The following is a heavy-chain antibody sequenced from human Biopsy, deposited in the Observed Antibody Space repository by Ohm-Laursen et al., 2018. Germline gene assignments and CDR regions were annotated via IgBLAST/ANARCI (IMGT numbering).Heavy chain of an antibody. CDR1: GESFNGYY. D-gene: IGHD3-22*01. J-gene: IGHJ6*02. CDR3: VRGVDYYDPYHYYALDV. Sequence: SDTLSLTRAVYGESFNGYYWSWIRRTPGKGLEWIGEINHSGRTNYNPSLKSRVTISLDTSKNQFSLKVRSVTAADTAVYYCVRGVDYYDPYHYYALDVWGQGTTVTVSS. V-gene: IGHV4-34*01. CDR2: INHSGRT.